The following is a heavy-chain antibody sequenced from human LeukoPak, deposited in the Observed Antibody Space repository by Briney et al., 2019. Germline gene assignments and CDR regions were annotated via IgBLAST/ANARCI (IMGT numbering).Heavy chain of an antibody. CDR1: GYTLTELS. CDR3: ATEGYGDYALDYFDY. CDR2: FDPEDGET. V-gene: IGHV1-24*01. D-gene: IGHD4-17*01. Sequence: ASVTVSCKVSGYTLTELSMHWVRQAPGKGLEWMGGFDPEDGETIYAQKFQGRVTMTEDTSTDTAYMELSSLRSEDTAVYYCATEGYGDYALDYFDYWGQGTLVTVSS. J-gene: IGHJ4*02.